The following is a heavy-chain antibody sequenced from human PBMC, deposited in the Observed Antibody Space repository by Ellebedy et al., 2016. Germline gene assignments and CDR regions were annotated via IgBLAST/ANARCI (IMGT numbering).Heavy chain of an antibody. CDR3: AREGLTINMIRGITTVYYYYGMDV. J-gene: IGHJ6*02. CDR2: IWYDASNK. CDR1: GFTFSSYA. Sequence: GGSLRLXXAASGFTFSSYAMHWVRQAPGKGLEWVAVIWYDASNKYYADSVKGRFTISRDNSKNTLYLQMNSLRAEDTAVYYCAREGLTINMIRGITTVYYYYGMDVWGQGTTVTVSS. D-gene: IGHD3-10*01. V-gene: IGHV3-33*01.